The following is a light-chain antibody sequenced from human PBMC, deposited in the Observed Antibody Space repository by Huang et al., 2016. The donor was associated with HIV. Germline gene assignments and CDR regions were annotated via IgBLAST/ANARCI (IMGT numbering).Light chain of an antibody. CDR2: DVS. Sequence: EIVLTQSPVTLSLSPGDRATLSCRASQSIGTYLAWYQQKSGQAPRLLIYDVSNRAAGGPARFSASGSETDFTLTIASLDPDDFAIYHCQQRSKWPLTFGGGTKVEMK. V-gene: IGKV3-11*01. CDR1: QSIGTY. CDR3: QQRSKWPLT. J-gene: IGKJ4*01.